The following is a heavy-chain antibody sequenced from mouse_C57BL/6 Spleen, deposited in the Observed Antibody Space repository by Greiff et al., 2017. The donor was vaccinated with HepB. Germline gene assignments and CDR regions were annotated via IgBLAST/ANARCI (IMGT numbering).Heavy chain of an antibody. J-gene: IGHJ3*01. CDR3: AGWLPAWFAY. V-gene: IGHV1-64*01. CDR1: GYTFTSYW. D-gene: IGHD2-2*01. CDR2: IHPNSGST. Sequence: QVQLQQPGAELVKPGASVKLSCKASGYTFTSYWMHWVKQRPGQGLEWIGMIHPNSGSTNYNEKFKSKATLTVDKSSSTAYMQLSSLTSEDSAVYYCAGWLPAWFAYWGQGTLVTVSA.